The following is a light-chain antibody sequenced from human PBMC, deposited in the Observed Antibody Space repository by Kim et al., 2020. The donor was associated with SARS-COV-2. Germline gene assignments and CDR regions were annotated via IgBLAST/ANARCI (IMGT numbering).Light chain of an antibody. CDR1: QSDSND. CDR3: HQYNDWPPGDT. V-gene: IGKV3-15*01. CDR2: GAS. J-gene: IGKJ2*01. Sequence: PEERATLTWRDSQSDSNDLAWYQHKPGQPPRFLIYGASTRATGVPARCRGSRSGTDFTRTVSSLQSEDFAVYYCHQYNDWPPGDTFGQGTKLEI.